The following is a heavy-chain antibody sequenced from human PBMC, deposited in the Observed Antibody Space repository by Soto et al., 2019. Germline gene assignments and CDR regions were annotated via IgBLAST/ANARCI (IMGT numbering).Heavy chain of an antibody. Sequence: SETLSLTCAVYGGSFSDYSWTWIRQPPGKGLEWIGEINHSGSTYYNPSLKSRLTVSVDTSKNQFSLKLSSVTAADTAVYYCARRYGPGFDYWGQGTLVTVSS. D-gene: IGHD4-17*01. J-gene: IGHJ4*02. CDR3: ARRYGPGFDY. V-gene: IGHV4-34*01. CDR1: GGSFSDYS. CDR2: INHSGST.